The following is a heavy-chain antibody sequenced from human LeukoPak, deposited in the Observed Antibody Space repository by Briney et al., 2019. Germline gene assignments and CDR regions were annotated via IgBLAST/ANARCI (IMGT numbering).Heavy chain of an antibody. Sequence: GGSLRLSCAASGFTFTNFGMSWVRQAPGKGLEWVSAISGSGGSTYHADSVKGRFTISRDNSKNTLYLQMNSLRAEDTAVYYCAKDRRAVAGIDYYYYMDVWGKGTTVTVSS. CDR2: ISGSGGST. CDR1: GFTFTNFG. V-gene: IGHV3-23*01. CDR3: AKDRRAVAGIDYYYYMDV. J-gene: IGHJ6*03. D-gene: IGHD6-19*01.